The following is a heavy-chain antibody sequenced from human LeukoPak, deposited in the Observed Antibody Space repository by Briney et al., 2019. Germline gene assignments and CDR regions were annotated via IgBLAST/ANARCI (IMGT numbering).Heavy chain of an antibody. CDR2: ISYDGSNK. V-gene: IGHV3-30*03. D-gene: IGHD3-3*01. J-gene: IGHJ4*02. CDR1: GFTFSSYG. CDR3: ATDFGYYDFWSGKKFDY. Sequence: GGSLRLSCAASGFTFSSYGMHWVRQAPGKGLEWVAVISYDGSNKYYADSVEGRFTISRDNAKNTLYLQINSLRAEDTAVYYCATDFGYYDFWSGKKFDYWGQGTLVTVSS.